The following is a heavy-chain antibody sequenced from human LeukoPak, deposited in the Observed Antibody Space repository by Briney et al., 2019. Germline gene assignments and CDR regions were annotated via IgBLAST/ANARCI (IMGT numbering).Heavy chain of an antibody. CDR1: GYTLTELS. J-gene: IGHJ4*02. CDR3: ATGPNYDFWSGYYPLDY. CDR2: FDPEDGET. V-gene: IGHV1-24*01. Sequence: ASVKVSCMVSGYTLTELSMHWVRQAPGKGLEWMGGFDPEDGETIYAQKFQGRVTMTEDTSTDTAYMELSSLRSEDTAMYYCATGPNYDFWSGYYPLDYWGQGTLVTVSS. D-gene: IGHD3-3*01.